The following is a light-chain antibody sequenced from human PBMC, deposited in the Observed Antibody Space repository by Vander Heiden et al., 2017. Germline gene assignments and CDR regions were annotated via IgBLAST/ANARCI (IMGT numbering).Light chain of an antibody. Sequence: DIQMTQSPSSLSASAGDRVTITCRASQSISSYLNWYQQKPGKSPKLLINAASSLQSGVPSRFSGSGSGTDFTLTISSLQPEDFATYYCQQSYSTLWTFGQGTKVEIK. CDR2: AAS. J-gene: IGKJ1*01. CDR3: QQSYSTLWT. V-gene: IGKV1-39*01. CDR1: QSISSY.